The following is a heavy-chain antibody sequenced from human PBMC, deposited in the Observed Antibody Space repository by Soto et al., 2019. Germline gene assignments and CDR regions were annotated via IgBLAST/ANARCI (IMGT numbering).Heavy chain of an antibody. CDR1: GYTFTSYA. Sequence: ASVKVSCKASGYTFTSYAMHWVRQAPGQRLEWMGWINAGNGNTKYSQKFQGSVTITMDTSASTAYMELSSLRSEDTAVYYCARGITLPTPLDYWGQGTLVTVSS. D-gene: IGHD1-20*01. J-gene: IGHJ4*02. CDR2: INAGNGNT. V-gene: IGHV1-3*01. CDR3: ARGITLPTPLDY.